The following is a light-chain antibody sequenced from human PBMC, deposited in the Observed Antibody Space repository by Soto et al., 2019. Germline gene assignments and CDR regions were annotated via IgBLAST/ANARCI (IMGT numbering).Light chain of an antibody. Sequence: QSVLAQPPSASGTPGQRVTISCSGSRSNIGSNAVSWYQQLPGTAPKLLIYSNNQRPSWVPDRFSGSKSGTSASLAISGLQSEDEADYFCAAWDDSLNGQGVFGGGTKVTVL. CDR3: AAWDDSLNGQGV. V-gene: IGLV1-44*01. CDR1: RSNIGSNA. CDR2: SNN. J-gene: IGLJ3*02.